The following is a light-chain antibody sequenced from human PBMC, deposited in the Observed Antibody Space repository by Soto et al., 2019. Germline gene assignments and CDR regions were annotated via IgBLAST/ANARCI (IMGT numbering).Light chain of an antibody. V-gene: IGKV3D-20*02. Sequence: IVLTQSPCTLSLSPGERATLSCRASQSVSSSYLAWYQQKPGQAPRLLIYGASSRATGIPDRFSGSGSGTDFTLTISSLEPEDFAVYSCQQHNTWPITFGQGTRLEIK. J-gene: IGKJ5*01. CDR2: GAS. CDR3: QQHNTWPIT. CDR1: QSVSSSY.